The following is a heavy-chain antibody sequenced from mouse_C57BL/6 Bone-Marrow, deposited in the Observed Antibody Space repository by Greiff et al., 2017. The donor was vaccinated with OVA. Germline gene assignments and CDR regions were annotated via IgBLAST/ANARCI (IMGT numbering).Heavy chain of an antibody. CDR2: INSDGGST. J-gene: IGHJ3*01. V-gene: IGHV5-2*01. CDR3: ARHNGYYDPFAY. Sequence: EVQLVESGGGLVQPGESLKLSCESNEYEFPSHDMSWVRKTPEKRLELVAAINSDGGSTYYPDTMERRFILSRDNTKTTLYLQMSSLRSEDTALFYCARHNGYYDPFAYWGQGTLVTVSA. CDR1: EYEFPSHD. D-gene: IGHD2-3*01.